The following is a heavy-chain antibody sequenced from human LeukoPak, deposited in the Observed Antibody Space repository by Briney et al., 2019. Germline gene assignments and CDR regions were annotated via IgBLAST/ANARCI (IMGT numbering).Heavy chain of an antibody. CDR3: ARPTFGVVSIFDY. CDR1: GYSISSGYY. CDR2: IYHSGST. V-gene: IGHV4-38-2*01. D-gene: IGHD3-3*01. Sequence: SETLSLTCAVSGYSISSGYYWGWIRQPPGKGLEGIGSIYHSGSTYYNPSLKSRVTISVDTSKNQFSLKLSSVTAADTAVYYCARPTFGVVSIFDYWGQGTLVTVSS. J-gene: IGHJ4*02.